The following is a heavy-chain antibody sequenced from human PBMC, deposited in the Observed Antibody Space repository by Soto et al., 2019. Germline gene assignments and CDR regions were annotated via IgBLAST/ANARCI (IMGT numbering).Heavy chain of an antibody. Sequence: QAQLMQSGAEVKKPGSSVKVSCKASGGTFNGYAINWVRQAPGQGLEWMGGIIPLLGIPNYAQKFQGRITIVADESTGTTSMDLRGLGSDDTAVYYCARDPRSITGTTSSEDFQHWGQGTLVSVSS. CDR2: IIPLLGIP. V-gene: IGHV1-69*01. D-gene: IGHD1-20*01. J-gene: IGHJ1*01. CDR1: GGTFNGYA. CDR3: ARDPRSITGTTSSEDFQH.